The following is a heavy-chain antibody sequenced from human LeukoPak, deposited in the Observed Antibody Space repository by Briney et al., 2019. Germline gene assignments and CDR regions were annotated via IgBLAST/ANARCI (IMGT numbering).Heavy chain of an antibody. CDR1: GYTFTGYY. Sequence: ASVKVSCKASGYTFTGYYMHWVRQAPGQGLERMGWINPNSGGTNYAQKFQGRVTMTRDTSISTAYMELSRLRSDDTAVYYCALMCSGGSCWRYWGQGTLVTASS. V-gene: IGHV1-2*02. CDR3: ALMCSGGSCWRY. J-gene: IGHJ4*02. CDR2: INPNSGGT. D-gene: IGHD2-15*01.